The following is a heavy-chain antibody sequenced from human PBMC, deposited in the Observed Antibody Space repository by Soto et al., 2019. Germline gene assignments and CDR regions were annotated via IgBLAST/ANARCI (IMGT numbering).Heavy chain of an antibody. D-gene: IGHD6-6*01. Sequence: EVQLLQSGGGVVPPGGSLRLACATSGFTFNTYPMTWVRQAPGTGLEWVSRISSTAGRTSSYADSVKGRFAISSDFSDNTVYLQMNNLRVDDTAVYFCAKGVLSSHYGMEVWGQGTTVTVS. CDR2: ISSTAGRTS. V-gene: IGHV3-23*01. CDR1: GFTFNTYP. J-gene: IGHJ6*02. CDR3: AKGVLSSHYGMEV.